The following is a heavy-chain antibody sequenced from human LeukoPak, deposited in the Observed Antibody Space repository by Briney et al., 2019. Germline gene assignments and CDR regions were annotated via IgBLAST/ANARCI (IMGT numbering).Heavy chain of an antibody. CDR2: IYYNGST. CDR1: GGSTSSYY. D-gene: IGHD3-22*01. J-gene: IGHJ3*02. V-gene: IGHV4-59*01. Sequence: SETLSLICIVSGGSTSSYYWSWIRQPPGKGLEWIGYIYYNGSTNYNPSLKSRVTISVDTSKNQFSLKLSSVTAADTAVYYCARDPSDSSGYYAFDIWGQGTMVTVSS. CDR3: ARDPSDSSGYYAFDI.